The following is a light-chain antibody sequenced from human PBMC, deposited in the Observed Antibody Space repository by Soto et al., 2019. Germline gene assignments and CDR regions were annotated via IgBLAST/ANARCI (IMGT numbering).Light chain of an antibody. CDR3: QQYGSSPWT. CDR2: GAY. V-gene: IGKV3-20*01. Sequence: EIVLTQSPGTLSLSPGERATLSCRASQSVSSSYLAWYQQKPGQAPRLLIYGAYSRATGSPDRFSGSGSGIYFSLTISRLEPEDFAVYYCQQYGSSPWTFGQGTKVEIK. J-gene: IGKJ1*01. CDR1: QSVSSSY.